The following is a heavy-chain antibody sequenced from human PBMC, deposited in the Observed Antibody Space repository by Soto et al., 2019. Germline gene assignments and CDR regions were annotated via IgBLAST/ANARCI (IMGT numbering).Heavy chain of an antibody. CDR1: GGTFSSYA. CDR3: ARDYLSSSWYRPQKRDAFDI. CDR2: IIPIFGTA. J-gene: IGHJ3*02. Sequence: SVKVSCKASGGTFSSYAISWVRQAPGQGLEWMGGIIPIFGTANYAQKFQGRVTITADESTSTAYMELSSLRSEDTAVYYCARDYLSSSWYRPQKRDAFDIWGQGTMVTVSS. V-gene: IGHV1-69*13. D-gene: IGHD6-13*01.